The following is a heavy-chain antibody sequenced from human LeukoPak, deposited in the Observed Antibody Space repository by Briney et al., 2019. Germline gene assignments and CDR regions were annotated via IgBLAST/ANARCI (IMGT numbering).Heavy chain of an antibody. CDR2: IKHDGSEE. CDR1: GFTFNIFW. CDR3: ARALGNSTGDY. D-gene: IGHD7-27*01. J-gene: IGHJ4*02. Sequence: GGSLRLSCAASGFTFNIFWMNWVRQAPGKGLEWVANIKHDGSEEYHGDSVRGRFTISRDNAKNSLILQMNSLRGEDTAVYYCARALGNSTGDYWGQGTLVTVSS. V-gene: IGHV3-7*04.